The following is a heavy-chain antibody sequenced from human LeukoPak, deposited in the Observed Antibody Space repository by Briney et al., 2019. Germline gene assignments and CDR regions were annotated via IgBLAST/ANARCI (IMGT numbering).Heavy chain of an antibody. CDR1: GFTFRNYW. Sequence: PGGSLRLSCAASGFTFRNYWMGWVRQAPGKGLEWVANTKPDGSAEYYADSVRGRFTTSRDNANNFLYLQMNRLRAEDTAVYYCAREIFSMWSYTGIVGATDYWGQGTLVTVSS. CDR2: TKPDGSAE. CDR3: AREIFSMWSYTGIVGATDY. V-gene: IGHV3-7*01. J-gene: IGHJ4*02. D-gene: IGHD1-26*01.